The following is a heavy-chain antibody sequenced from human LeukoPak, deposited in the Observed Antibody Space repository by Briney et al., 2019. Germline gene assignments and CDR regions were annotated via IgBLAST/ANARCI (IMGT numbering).Heavy chain of an antibody. V-gene: IGHV1-69*13. Sequence: ASVKVSCKASGGTFSSYAINWVRQAPGQGLEWLGGIIPIFGTANYAQKFQGRVTITADESASTAYMELSSLRSEDTAVYYCARASSLLVEYFQHWGQGTLVTVSS. CDR2: IIPIFGTA. CDR1: GGTFSSYA. D-gene: IGHD6-13*01. CDR3: ARASSLLVEYFQH. J-gene: IGHJ1*01.